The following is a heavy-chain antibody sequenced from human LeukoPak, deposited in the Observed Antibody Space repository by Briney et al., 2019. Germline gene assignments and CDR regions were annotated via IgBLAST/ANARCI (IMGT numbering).Heavy chain of an antibody. CDR1: GYTFTSYD. J-gene: IGHJ6*02. CDR3: ARVLDGGWYVGYYYYGMDV. V-gene: IGHV1-8*01. Sequence: GASVKVSCKASGYTFTSYDINWVRQATGQGLEWMGWMNPNSGNTGYAQKFQGRVTMTRNTSISTAYMELSSLRSEDTAVYYCARVLDGGWYVGYYYYGMDVWGQGTTVTVSS. CDR2: MNPNSGNT. D-gene: IGHD6-19*01.